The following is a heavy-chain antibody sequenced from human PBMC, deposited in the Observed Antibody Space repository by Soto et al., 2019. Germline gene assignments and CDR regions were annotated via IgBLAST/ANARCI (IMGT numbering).Heavy chain of an antibody. D-gene: IGHD1-26*01. V-gene: IGHV3-30-3*01. J-gene: IGHJ4*02. Sequence: QVQLVESGGGVVQPGRSLRLSCAASGFTFSGYAIHWVRQAPGKGLEWVAVISYDGSKTYHADSVKGRFTISRDNSKNTLYLPMNSRRAEDTAVYYCATENKNWELLYWGQGTLVTVSS. CDR1: GFTFSGYA. CDR3: ATENKNWELLY. CDR2: ISYDGSKT.